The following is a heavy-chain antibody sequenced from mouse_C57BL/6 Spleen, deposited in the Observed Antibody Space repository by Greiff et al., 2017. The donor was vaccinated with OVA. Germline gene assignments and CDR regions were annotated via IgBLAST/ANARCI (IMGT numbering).Heavy chain of an antibody. J-gene: IGHJ4*01. CDR2: IDPSDSYT. CDR3: ARSDGYYGAMDY. CDR1: GYTFTSYW. D-gene: IGHD2-3*01. V-gene: IGHV1-50*01. Sequence: VQLQQPGAELVKPGASVKLSCKASGYTFTSYWMQWVKQRPGQGLEWIGEIDPSDSYTNYNQKFKGKATLTVDTSSSTAYMQLSSLTSEDSAVYYCARSDGYYGAMDYWGQGTSVTVSS.